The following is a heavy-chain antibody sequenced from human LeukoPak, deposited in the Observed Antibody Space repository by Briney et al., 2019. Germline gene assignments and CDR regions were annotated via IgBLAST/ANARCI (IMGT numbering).Heavy chain of an antibody. J-gene: IGHJ5*02. CDR2: IYYSESV. V-gene: IGHV4-39*01. D-gene: IGHD4-17*01. CDR1: GFTFSSYSMN. CDR3: ARRDYGDYGGEYWFDP. Sequence: GSLRLSCAASGFTFSSYSMNWVRQAPGKGLEWIGSIYYSESVHYNPSLKSRVTISVDTSKNQFFLKLSSVTAADTAVYYCARRDYGDYGGEYWFDPWGQGTLVTVSS.